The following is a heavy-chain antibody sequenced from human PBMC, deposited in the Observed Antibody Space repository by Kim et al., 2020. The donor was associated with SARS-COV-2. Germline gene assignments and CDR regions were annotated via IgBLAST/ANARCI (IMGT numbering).Heavy chain of an antibody. D-gene: IGHD3-3*01. CDR1: GGSFSGYY. CDR3: ARGRHPFGVVISYYYYYGMDV. CDR2: INHSGST. J-gene: IGHJ6*02. V-gene: IGHV4-34*01. Sequence: SETLSLTCAVYGGSFSGYYWSWIRQPPGKGLEWIGEINHSGSTNYNPSLKSRVTISVDTSKNQFSLKLSSVTAADTAVYYCARGRHPFGVVISYYYYYGMDVWGQGTTVTVSS.